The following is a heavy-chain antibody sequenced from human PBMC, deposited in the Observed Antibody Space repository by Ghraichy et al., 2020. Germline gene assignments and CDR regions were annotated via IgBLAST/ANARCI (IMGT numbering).Heavy chain of an antibody. CDR3: ARGGGVATILIDY. V-gene: IGHV4-59*01. D-gene: IGHD5-12*01. Sequence: SETLSLTCTVSGGSISSYYWSWIRQPPGKGLEWIGYIYYSGSTNYNPSLKSRVTISVDTSKNQFSLKLSSVTAADTAVYYCARGGGVATILIDYWGQGTLVTVSS. CDR1: GGSISSYY. CDR2: IYYSGST. J-gene: IGHJ4*02.